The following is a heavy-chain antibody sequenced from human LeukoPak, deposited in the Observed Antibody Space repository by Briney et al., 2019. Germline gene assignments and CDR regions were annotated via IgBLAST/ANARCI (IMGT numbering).Heavy chain of an antibody. J-gene: IGHJ4*02. Sequence: GGSLRLSCAASGFTFSDYWMTWVRQAPGKGLEWVANINEDGSRWMYADSLRGRFTISRDNAKNSLYLQMDSLRAEDTAVYYCATSMVVAAFDHWGQGTLVTVSS. CDR2: INEDGSRW. D-gene: IGHD2-15*01. CDR1: GFTFSDYW. V-gene: IGHV3-7*01. CDR3: ATSMVVAAFDH.